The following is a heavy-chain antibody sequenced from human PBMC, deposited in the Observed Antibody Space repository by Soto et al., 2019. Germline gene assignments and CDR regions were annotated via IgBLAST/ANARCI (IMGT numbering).Heavy chain of an antibody. V-gene: IGHV3-11*05. J-gene: IGHJ3*02. D-gene: IGHD2-21*02. CDR2: ISSSSSYT. Sequence: GSLRLSCAASGFTFSDYYMSWIRQAPGKGLEWVSYISSSSSYTNYADSVKGRFTISRDNAKNSLYLQMNSLRAEDTAVYYCARDGYGGNSAAFDIWGQGTMVTVSS. CDR1: GFTFSDYY. CDR3: ARDGYGGNSAAFDI.